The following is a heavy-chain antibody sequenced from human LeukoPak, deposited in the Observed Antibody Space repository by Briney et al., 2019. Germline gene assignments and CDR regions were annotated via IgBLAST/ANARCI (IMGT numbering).Heavy chain of an antibody. V-gene: IGHV3-64*01. CDR1: GFTFSSYA. CDR2: ISSNGGST. CDR3: AREGVYSYSYNDY. D-gene: IGHD5-18*01. Sequence: GGSLRLSCAASGFTFSSYAMHWVRQAPGKGLEYVSAISSNGGSTYYANSVKGRFTISRDNSKNTLYLQMGSLRAEDMAVYYCAREGVYSYSYNDYWGQGTLVTVSS. J-gene: IGHJ4*02.